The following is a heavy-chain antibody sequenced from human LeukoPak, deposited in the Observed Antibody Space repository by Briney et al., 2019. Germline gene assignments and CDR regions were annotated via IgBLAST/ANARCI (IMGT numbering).Heavy chain of an antibody. CDR3: AGIQAPYYDFWSGYYENYMDV. D-gene: IGHD3-3*01. J-gene: IGHJ6*03. Sequence: SETLSLTCTVSGGSISSSSYYWGWIRQPPGKGLEWIGSIYYSGSTYYNPSLKSRVTISVDTSKNQFSLKLSSVTAADTAVYSCAGIQAPYYDFWSGYYENYMDVWGKGTTVTVSS. V-gene: IGHV4-39*01. CDR1: GGSISSSSYY. CDR2: IYYSGST.